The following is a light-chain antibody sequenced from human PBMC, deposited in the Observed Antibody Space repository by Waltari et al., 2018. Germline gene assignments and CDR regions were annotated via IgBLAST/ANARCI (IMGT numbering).Light chain of an antibody. J-gene: IGLJ3*02. V-gene: IGLV2-14*03. CDR2: DVS. CDR3: ISYTSSSTWV. CDR1: SSDVGGYTY. Sequence: QSALTQPASVSGSPGQSLTLSCTGTSSDVGGYTYVSWYQQHPGKAPKLIIYDVSNRPSGVSNRFSGSRSGNTASLTISGLQTEDEADYYCISYTSSSTWVFGGGTKLTVL.